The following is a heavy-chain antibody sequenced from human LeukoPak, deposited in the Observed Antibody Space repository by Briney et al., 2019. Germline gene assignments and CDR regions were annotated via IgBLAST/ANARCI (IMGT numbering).Heavy chain of an antibody. CDR1: GFTFSSYA. V-gene: IGHV3-64*01. J-gene: IGHJ4*02. D-gene: IGHD3-9*01. CDR2: ISSNGGST. Sequence: GGSLRLSCAASGFTFSSYAMHWVRQAPGKGLEYVSAISSNGGSTYYANSVKGRFTISRDSSKNTLYLQMGSLRAEDMAVYYCARGEYYDILTGYYAPPDYWGQGTLVTVSS. CDR3: ARGEYYDILTGYYAPPDY.